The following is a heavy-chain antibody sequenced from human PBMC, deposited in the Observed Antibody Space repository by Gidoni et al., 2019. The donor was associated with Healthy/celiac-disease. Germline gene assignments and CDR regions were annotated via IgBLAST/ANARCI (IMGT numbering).Heavy chain of an antibody. V-gene: IGHV3-9*01. Sequence: EVQLVESGGGLVQPGRSLRLSCAASGFTFGDYAMHWVRQAPGKGLEWVSGISWNSGSIGYADSVKGRFTISRDNAKNSLYLQMNSLRAEDTALYYCAKDIALDYYGSGSYRAFDIWGQGTMVTVSS. D-gene: IGHD3-10*01. CDR1: GFTFGDYA. J-gene: IGHJ3*02. CDR3: AKDIALDYYGSGSYRAFDI. CDR2: ISWNSGSI.